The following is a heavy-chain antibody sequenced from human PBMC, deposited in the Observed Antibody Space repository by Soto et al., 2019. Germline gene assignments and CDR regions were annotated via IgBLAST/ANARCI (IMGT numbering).Heavy chain of an antibody. J-gene: IGHJ4*02. D-gene: IGHD3-10*01. CDR3: ARSGVLHLAHFDY. V-gene: IGHV1-3*01. CDR2: INAGNGNT. Sequence: ASVKVSCKASGYTFTSYAMHWVRQAPGQRLEWMGWINAGNGNTKYSQKFQGRVTITRDTSASTAYMELSSLRSEDTAVYYCARSGVLHLAHFDYWGQGTLVTVSS. CDR1: GYTFTSYA.